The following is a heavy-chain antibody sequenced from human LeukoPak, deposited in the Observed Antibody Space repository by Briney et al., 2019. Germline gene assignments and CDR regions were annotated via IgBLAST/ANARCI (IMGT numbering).Heavy chain of an antibody. Sequence: SVTVSCMASGGTFSSYAISWVRQAPGQGLEWMGRIIPIFGIANYAQKFQGRVTITADKSTSTAYVELSSLRSEDTAVYYCALDPCSGGSCYSAYFDYWGQGTLVTVSS. V-gene: IGHV1-69*04. CDR1: GGTFSSYA. D-gene: IGHD2-15*01. J-gene: IGHJ4*02. CDR3: ALDPCSGGSCYSAYFDY. CDR2: IIPIFGIA.